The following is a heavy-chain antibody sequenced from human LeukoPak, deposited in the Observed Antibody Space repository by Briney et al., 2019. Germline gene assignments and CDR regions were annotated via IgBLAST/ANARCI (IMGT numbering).Heavy chain of an antibody. Sequence: GASVKVSCKASGGTFSSYAISWVRQAPGQGLEWMGGIIPIFGTANYAQKFQGRVTITADESTSTAYMELSSLRSEDTAVYYCARRHENNYHYSDYWGQGTLVTVSS. D-gene: IGHD1-1*01. CDR1: GGTFSSYA. J-gene: IGHJ4*02. V-gene: IGHV1-69*13. CDR2: IIPIFGTA. CDR3: ARRHENNYHYSDY.